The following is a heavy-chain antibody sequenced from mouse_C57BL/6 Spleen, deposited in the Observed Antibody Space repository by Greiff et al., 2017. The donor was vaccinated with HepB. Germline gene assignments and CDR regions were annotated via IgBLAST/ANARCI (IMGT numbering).Heavy chain of an antibody. Sequence: QVQLQQPGAELVRPGSSVKLSCKASGYTFTSYWMDWVKQRPGQGLEWIGNIYPSDSETHYNQKFKDKATLTVDKSSSTAYMQLSSLTSEDSAVYYCARAYGNLYFDAWGTGTTVTVSS. CDR1: GYTFTSYW. D-gene: IGHD2-1*01. CDR2: IYPSDSET. CDR3: ARAYGNLYFDA. V-gene: IGHV1-61*01. J-gene: IGHJ1*03.